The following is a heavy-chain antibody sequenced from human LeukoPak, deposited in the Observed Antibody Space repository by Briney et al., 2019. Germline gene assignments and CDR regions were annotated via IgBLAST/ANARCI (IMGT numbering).Heavy chain of an antibody. CDR1: GVSISSYY. J-gene: IGHJ5*02. D-gene: IGHD5-12*01. CDR3: ARGGGYDSWFDP. V-gene: IGHV4-4*07. CDR2: IYTSGST. Sequence: SETLSLTCTVSGVSISSYYWSWIRQPAGKGLEWIGRIYTSGSTNYNPSLKSRVTISVDTPKNQFSLKLSSVTAADTAVYYCARGGGYDSWFDPWGQGTLVTVSS.